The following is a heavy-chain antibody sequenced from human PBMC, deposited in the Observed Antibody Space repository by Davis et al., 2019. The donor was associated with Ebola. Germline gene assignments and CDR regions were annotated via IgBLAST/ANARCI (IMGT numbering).Heavy chain of an antibody. V-gene: IGHV4-59*12. CDR2: IYYSGST. Sequence: SETLSLTCTVSGGSISSYYWSWIRQPPGKGLEWIGYIYYSGSTNYNPSLKSRVTISVDTSKNQFSLKLSSVTAADTAVYYCAREWVYYDFWSGYYTGYDAFDIWGQGTMVTVSS. D-gene: IGHD3-3*01. CDR1: GGSISSYY. CDR3: AREWVYYDFWSGYYTGYDAFDI. J-gene: IGHJ3*02.